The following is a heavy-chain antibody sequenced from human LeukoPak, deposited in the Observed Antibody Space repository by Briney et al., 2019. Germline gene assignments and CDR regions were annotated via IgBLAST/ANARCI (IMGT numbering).Heavy chain of an antibody. V-gene: IGHV4-34*01. Sequence: PSETPSLTCAVYGGSFSGYYWSWIRQPPGKGLEWIGEINHSGSTNYNPSLKSRVTISVDTSKNQFSLKLSSVTAADTAVYYCARGSGSYSRARPFDYWGQGTLVTVSS. CDR2: INHSGST. CDR1: GGSFSGYY. D-gene: IGHD1-26*01. J-gene: IGHJ4*02. CDR3: ARGSGSYSRARPFDY.